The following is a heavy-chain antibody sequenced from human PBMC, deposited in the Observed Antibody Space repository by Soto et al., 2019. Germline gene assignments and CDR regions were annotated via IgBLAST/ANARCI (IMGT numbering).Heavy chain of an antibody. J-gene: IGHJ3*02. CDR1: GFTFSSYV. V-gene: IGHV3-33*01. CDR3: ARDGYALRYFDWLAQDAFDI. Sequence: GGSLRLSCAASGFTFSSYVMHWVRQAPGKGLEWVAVIWYDGSNKYYADSVKGRFTISRDNSKNTLYLQMNSLRAEDTAVYYCARDGYALRYFDWLAQDAFDIWGQGTMVTVSS. CDR2: IWYDGSNK. D-gene: IGHD3-9*01.